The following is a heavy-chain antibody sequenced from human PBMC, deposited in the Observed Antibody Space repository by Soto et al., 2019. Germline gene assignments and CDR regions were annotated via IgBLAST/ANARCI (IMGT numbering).Heavy chain of an antibody. CDR3: ARDRSLGGPDY. CDR1: EFTFSSYS. V-gene: IGHV3-21*01. J-gene: IGHJ4*02. CDR2: ISSSSSYI. D-gene: IGHD3-10*01. Sequence: GGTLRPSCAASEFTFSSYSMNWVRQAPGKGLEWVSSISSSSSYIYYADSVKGRFTISRDNAKNSLYLQMNSLRAEVTAVYYCARDRSLGGPDYWGQGTLVTVSS.